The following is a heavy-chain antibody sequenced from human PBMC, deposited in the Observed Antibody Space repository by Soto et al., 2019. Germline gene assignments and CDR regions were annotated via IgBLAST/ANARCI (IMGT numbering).Heavy chain of an antibody. D-gene: IGHD4-17*01. Sequence: SETLSLTCTVSGGSISSGGFSCNWIRQPPGKGLEWIGYIYHSGSTYYNPSLKSRVTISVDRSKNQFSLKLSSVTAADTAVYYCARGVTTVTTFDYWGQGTLVTVSS. CDR3: ARGVTTVTTFDY. CDR1: GGSISSGGFS. CDR2: IYHSGST. J-gene: IGHJ4*02. V-gene: IGHV4-30-2*01.